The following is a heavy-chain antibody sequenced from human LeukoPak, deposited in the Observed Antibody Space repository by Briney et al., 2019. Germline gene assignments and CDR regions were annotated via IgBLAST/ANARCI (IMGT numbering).Heavy chain of an antibody. J-gene: IGHJ4*02. CDR3: VREGYSYGPFDY. CDR2: ISGSGGST. Sequence: GGSLRLSCAASGFTFSSYAMSWVRQAPGKGLEWVSAISGSGGSTYCADSVKGRFSISRDNSKNTLYLQMSSLRAEDTAVYYCVREGYSYGPFDYWGQGTLVTVSS. D-gene: IGHD5-18*01. CDR1: GFTFSSYA. V-gene: IGHV3-23*01.